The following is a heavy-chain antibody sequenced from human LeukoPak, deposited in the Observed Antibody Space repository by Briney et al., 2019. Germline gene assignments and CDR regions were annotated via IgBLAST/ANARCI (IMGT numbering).Heavy chain of an antibody. D-gene: IGHD4-11*01. CDR3: ARVLLGWDYTLDY. Sequence: SETLSLTCTVSGGSISSYYWSWIRQPPGKGLEWIGYIYYSGSTYYNPSLKSRVTISVDTSKNQFSLKLSSVTAADTAVYYCARVLLGWDYTLDYWGQGTLVTVSS. J-gene: IGHJ4*02. CDR2: IYYSGST. CDR1: GGSISSYY. V-gene: IGHV4-59*08.